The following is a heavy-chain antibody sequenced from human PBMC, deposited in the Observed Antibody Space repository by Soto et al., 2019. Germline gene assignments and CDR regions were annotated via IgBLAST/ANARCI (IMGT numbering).Heavy chain of an antibody. V-gene: IGHV3-23*01. CDR1: GFTFPNYG. J-gene: IGHJ2*01. D-gene: IGHD3-10*01. CDR3: AKEASVPSFGEFWFFDL. Sequence: EVQLLESGGGLVQPGGSLRLSCDGSGFTFPNYGMTWVRQAPGQGLEWVSSVSGDGFTAYYADSVKGRFTISRDNSTNTVYVQMNSLRAEDTAVYYCAKEASVPSFGEFWFFDLWGRVTPVTVAS. CDR2: VSGDGFTA.